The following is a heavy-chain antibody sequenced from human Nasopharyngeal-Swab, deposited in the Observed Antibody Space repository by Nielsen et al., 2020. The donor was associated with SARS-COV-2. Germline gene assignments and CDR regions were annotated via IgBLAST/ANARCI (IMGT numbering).Heavy chain of an antibody. CDR2: IGDKDHNYAT. CDR3: TTDFYFDY. V-gene: IGHV3-73*01. CDR1: GFIFSASA. J-gene: IGHJ4*02. Sequence: GESLKISCAASGFIFSASAIHWVRQASGKGLEWVGRIGDKDHNYATTYGASVQGRFTISRDDSKNTVFLQMDSLKTEDTALYYCTTDFYFDYWGQGTLVTVSS.